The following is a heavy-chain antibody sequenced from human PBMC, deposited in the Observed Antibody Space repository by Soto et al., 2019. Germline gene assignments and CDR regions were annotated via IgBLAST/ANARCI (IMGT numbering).Heavy chain of an antibody. CDR2: ISPYKGDT. CDR1: NYDFRDYG. Sequence: QVQLVQSGPEMKEPGASVKVSCKASNYDFRDYGFSWVRQAPGQGLEWMGWISPYKGDTNYAQKFQGRVTVTTDPSTIKAYMELRSLRSDDTAMYYCARDLPAYDPTSSVGVARFDYWGQGTLVTVSS. D-gene: IGHD2-21*01. V-gene: IGHV1-18*01. J-gene: IGHJ4*02. CDR3: ARDLPAYDPTSSVGVARFDY.